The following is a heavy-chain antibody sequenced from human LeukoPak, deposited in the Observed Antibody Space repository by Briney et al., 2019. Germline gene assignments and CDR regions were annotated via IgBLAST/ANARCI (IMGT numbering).Heavy chain of an antibody. CDR2: INPSGGST. Sequence: GASVKVSCKASGYTFTSYYMHWVRQAPGQGLEWMGIINPSGGSTSYAQKFQGRVTITADKSTSTAYMELSSLRSEDTAVYYCARTYYYDSSGSRWFDPWGQGTLVTVSS. CDR3: ARTYYYDSSGSRWFDP. CDR1: GYTFTSYY. V-gene: IGHV1-46*01. J-gene: IGHJ5*02. D-gene: IGHD3-22*01.